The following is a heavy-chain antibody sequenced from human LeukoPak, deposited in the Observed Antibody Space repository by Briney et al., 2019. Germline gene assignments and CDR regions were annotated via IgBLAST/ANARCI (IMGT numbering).Heavy chain of an antibody. CDR1: GFSFSNYW. CDR2: IKPDGREK. V-gene: IGHV3-7*01. J-gene: IGHJ4*02. Sequence: GGSLRLSCAGSGFSFSNYWMTWVRQAPGKGLEWVANIKPDGREKDYVDSVKGRFIISRDNTNNSLYLQMNSLRAEDTAVYYCTRDSVIVTSSSEYWGQGTLVTVSS. CDR3: TRDSVIVTSSSEY. D-gene: IGHD6-13*01.